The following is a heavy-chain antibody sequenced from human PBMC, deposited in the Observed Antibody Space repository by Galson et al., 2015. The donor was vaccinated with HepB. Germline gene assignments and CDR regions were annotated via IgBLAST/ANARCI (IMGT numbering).Heavy chain of an antibody. V-gene: IGHV4-39*01. J-gene: IGHJ4*02. CDR1: GGSISSSSYY. CDR2: IYYSGST. CDR3: ARYSSGWYGREDYFDY. D-gene: IGHD6-19*01. Sequence: SETLSLTCTVSGGSISSSSYYWGWIRQPPGKGLEWIGSIYYSGSTYYNPSLKSRVTISVDTSKSQFSLKLSSVTAADTAVYYCARYSSGWYGREDYFDYRGQGTLVTVSS.